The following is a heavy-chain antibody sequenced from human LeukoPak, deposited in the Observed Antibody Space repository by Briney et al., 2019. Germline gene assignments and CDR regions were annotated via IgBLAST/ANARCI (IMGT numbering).Heavy chain of an antibody. Sequence: RGESLKISCQGFGYSFTSYWIAWVRQLPGKGLEWMRLLYPGDSDARYSPSFQGQVIISGDKSISTAYLQWSSLKASDTAMYYCARHVVRDCGSTSCYAEFDYWGQGTLATVSS. D-gene: IGHD2-2*01. CDR3: ARHVVRDCGSTSCYAEFDY. CDR1: GYSFTSYW. J-gene: IGHJ4*02. V-gene: IGHV5-51*01. CDR2: LYPGDSDA.